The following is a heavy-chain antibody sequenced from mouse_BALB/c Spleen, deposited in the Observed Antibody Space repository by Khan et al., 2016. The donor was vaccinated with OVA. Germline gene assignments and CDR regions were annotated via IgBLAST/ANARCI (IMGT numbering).Heavy chain of an antibody. CDR1: GYTFSTYW. Sequence: QVRLQQSGAALAKPGASVKMSCKASGYTFSTYWMHWVKQRPGQGLEWIGYINPTSGYTDYNEKFKDKATLSADKSSSTAYMQLSRLTSEDSADYYCTRDRIDYWGQGTTLTVSS. CDR3: TRDRIDY. V-gene: IGHV1-7*01. CDR2: INPTSGYT. J-gene: IGHJ2*01.